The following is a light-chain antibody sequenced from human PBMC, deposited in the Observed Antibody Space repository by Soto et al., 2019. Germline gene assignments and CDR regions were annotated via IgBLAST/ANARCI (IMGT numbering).Light chain of an antibody. CDR1: SSDVGSYKF. J-gene: IGLJ2*01. Sequence: QSALTQPASVSGSPGQSITISCTGTSSDVGSYKFVSWYQQHRGKAPKLMIYEGSKRPSGVSNRFSGSKSGNTASLTISGLQAEDEADYYCCSYAGSSTLVFGGGTQLTVL. CDR2: EGS. V-gene: IGLV2-23*01. CDR3: CSYAGSSTLV.